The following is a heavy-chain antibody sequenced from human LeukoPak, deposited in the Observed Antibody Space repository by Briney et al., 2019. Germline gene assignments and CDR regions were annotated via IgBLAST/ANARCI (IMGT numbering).Heavy chain of an antibody. V-gene: IGHV3-7*03. J-gene: IGHJ5*02. D-gene: IGHD2-2*02. Sequence: GGSLRLSCAASGFTFSSYWMSWVRQAPGKGLEWVAKIKQDGSEKYYVDSVKGRFTISRDNAKNSLYLQMNSLRAEDTALYYCAKVFIASCYSCWFDPWGQGTLVTVSS. CDR1: GFTFSSYW. CDR2: IKQDGSEK. CDR3: AKVFIASCYSCWFDP.